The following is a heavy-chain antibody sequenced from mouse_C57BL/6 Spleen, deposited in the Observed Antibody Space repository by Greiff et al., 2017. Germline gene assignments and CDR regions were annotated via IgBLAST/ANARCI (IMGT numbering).Heavy chain of an antibody. D-gene: IGHD1-1*01. CDR2: IYPGSGSI. CDR1: GYTFTEYT. Sequence: QVQLQQSGAELVKPGASVKLSCKASGYTFTEYTIHWVKQRPGQGLEWIGWIYPGSGSIKYNEKFKDKATLTAAKSSSTVYMELSRLTSEDSAVYFCARHEEGGLREMDYWGQGTSVTVSS. CDR3: ARHEEGGLREMDY. V-gene: IGHV1-62-2*01. J-gene: IGHJ4*01.